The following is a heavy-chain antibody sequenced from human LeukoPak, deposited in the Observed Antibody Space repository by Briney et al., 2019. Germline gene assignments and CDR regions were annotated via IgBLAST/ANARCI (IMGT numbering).Heavy chain of an antibody. CDR2: IYYSGST. CDR3: ASHKGF. J-gene: IGHJ4*02. Sequence: SETLSLTCTVSGGSISNNYWSWFRQPPGKGLEWIGYIYYSGSTNYNPSLKSRVTISVDTSKSQFSLKLSSVAAADTAVYYCASHKGFWGQGTLVTVSS. CDR1: GGSISNNY. V-gene: IGHV4-59*01.